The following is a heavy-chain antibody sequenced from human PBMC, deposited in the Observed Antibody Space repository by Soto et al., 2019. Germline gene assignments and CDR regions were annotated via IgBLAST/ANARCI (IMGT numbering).Heavy chain of an antibody. D-gene: IGHD6-13*01. V-gene: IGHV5-51*01. J-gene: IGHJ3*02. CDR1: GYSFTSNW. CDR3: ARRQYSSSFDAFDM. Sequence: PGESLKISCEASGYSFTSNWIGWVRLMPGKGLEWMGIIYPGDSDTRYSPSFQGQVTISADKSISTAYLQRSSLKASDTAMYYCARRQYSSSFDAFDMWGQGTMVTVSS. CDR2: IYPGDSDT.